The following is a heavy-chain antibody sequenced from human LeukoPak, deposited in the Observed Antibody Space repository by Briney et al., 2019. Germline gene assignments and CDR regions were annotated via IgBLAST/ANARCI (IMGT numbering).Heavy chain of an antibody. Sequence: GGSLRLSCAASGFTFSSYAISWVRQAPGKGLEWVSAISKSGDSTYYADSVKGRFTISRDNSKNTLYLQMNSLRAEDTAVYYCATSRWNRFDYWGQGNLVTVSS. J-gene: IGHJ4*02. CDR2: ISKSGDST. V-gene: IGHV3-23*01. CDR1: GFTFSSYA. D-gene: IGHD4-23*01. CDR3: ATSRWNRFDY.